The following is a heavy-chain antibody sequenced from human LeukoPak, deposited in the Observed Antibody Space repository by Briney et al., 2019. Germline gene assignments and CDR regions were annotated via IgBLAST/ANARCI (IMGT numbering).Heavy chain of an antibody. CDR3: AKTQKWGLLKSYFDY. J-gene: IGHJ4*02. V-gene: IGHV3-23*01. D-gene: IGHD1-26*01. CDR2: ISGSGGST. Sequence: GGSLRLSCAASGFTFSSYAMHWVRQAPGKGLEWVSAISGSGGSTYYADSVKGRFTISRDNSKNTLYLQMNSLRAEDTAVYCCAKTQKWGLLKSYFDYWGQGTLATVSS. CDR1: GFTFSSYA.